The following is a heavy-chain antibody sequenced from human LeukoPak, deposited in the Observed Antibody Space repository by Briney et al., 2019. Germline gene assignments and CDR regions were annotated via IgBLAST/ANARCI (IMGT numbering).Heavy chain of an antibody. CDR2: ISNSGTTR. CDR3: ARDQTGITVAATGWFDP. Sequence: PGGSLRLSCAASGFTFSDYYMSWIRQAPGRGLEWVSYISNSGTTRYYADSVKGRFTISRDNAKNSLYQQMNSLRAEDTAVYYCARDQTGITVAATGWFDPWGQGTLVTVSS. CDR1: GFTFSDYY. J-gene: IGHJ5*02. D-gene: IGHD6-19*01. V-gene: IGHV3-11*04.